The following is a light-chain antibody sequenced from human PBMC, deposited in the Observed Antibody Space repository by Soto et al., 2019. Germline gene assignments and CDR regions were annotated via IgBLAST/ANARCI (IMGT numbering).Light chain of an antibody. J-gene: IGLJ1*01. V-gene: IGLV2-23*02. CDR1: SSDVGSYIL. CDR3: CSYAGSTWGYV. CDR2: EVS. Sequence: QSALTQPASVSGSPGQSITISCTGTSSDVGSYILVSWYQQHPGKAPKLMIYEVSKRPSGVSNRFSGSKSGNTASLTISGLQAEDEADYYGCSYAGSTWGYVFGTGTQLTVL.